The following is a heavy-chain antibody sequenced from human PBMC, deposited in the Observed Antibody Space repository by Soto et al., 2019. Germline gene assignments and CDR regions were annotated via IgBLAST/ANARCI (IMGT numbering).Heavy chain of an antibody. D-gene: IGHD2-21*02. CDR3: ARVILAYCGGDCPNWFDP. Sequence: SETLSLPCTVSGGSIRSGDYYWSWIRQPPGKGLEWIGYIYYSGSTYYNPSLKSRVTISVDTSQNQFSLKLSSVTAADTAVYYCARVILAYCGGDCPNWFDPWGRGTLVTVSS. CDR2: IYYSGST. J-gene: IGHJ5*02. V-gene: IGHV4-30-4*01. CDR1: GGSIRSGDYY.